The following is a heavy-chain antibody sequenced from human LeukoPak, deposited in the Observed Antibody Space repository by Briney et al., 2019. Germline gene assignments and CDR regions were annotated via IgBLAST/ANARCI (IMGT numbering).Heavy chain of an antibody. CDR2: ISGSGGST. Sequence: GSLSLSFAASGFPFSSYAMSWVRPAPGKGLEWVSAISGSGGSTYYADSVKGRFTISRDNSKNTLYLQMNSLRAEDTAVYYCAKSRLRFSSNSPADYWGQGTLVTVSS. J-gene: IGHJ4*02. CDR3: AKSRLRFSSNSPADY. V-gene: IGHV3-23*01. D-gene: IGHD4-11*01. CDR1: GFPFSSYA.